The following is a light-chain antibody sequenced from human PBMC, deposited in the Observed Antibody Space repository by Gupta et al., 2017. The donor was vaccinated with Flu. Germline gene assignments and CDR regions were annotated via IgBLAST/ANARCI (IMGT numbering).Light chain of an antibody. CDR3: GSYTISSTV. Sequence: QSALPQPASVPGLPGQSITISCTGTSSDVGGYNDVSWYQQHPGKAPKLMIYEVSNRPSGVSNRFSGSKSGNTASLTISGLQAEDESDYYCGSYTISSTVFGGGTKLTVL. J-gene: IGLJ2*01. CDR2: EVS. CDR1: SSDVGGYND. V-gene: IGLV2-14*01.